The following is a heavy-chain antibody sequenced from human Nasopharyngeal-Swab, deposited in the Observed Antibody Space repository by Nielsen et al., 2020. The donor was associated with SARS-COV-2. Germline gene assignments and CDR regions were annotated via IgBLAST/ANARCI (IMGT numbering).Heavy chain of an antibody. CDR3: ARDSIAVADTPYYYGMDV. V-gene: IGHV3-53*01. J-gene: IGHJ6*02. D-gene: IGHD6-19*01. Sequence: GESLKISCVVPGFSVSSNYMSWVRQAPGKGLEWVSVIYSGGTTYYADSVKGRFTISRDNSKNTLYLQMNGLRGEDTAVYYCARDSIAVADTPYYYGMDVWGQGTTVTVSS. CDR2: IYSGGTT. CDR1: GFSVSSNY.